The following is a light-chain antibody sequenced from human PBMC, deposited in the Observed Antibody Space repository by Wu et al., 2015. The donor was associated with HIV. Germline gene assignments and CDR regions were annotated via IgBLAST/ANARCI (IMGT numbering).Light chain of an antibody. CDR1: QSISSW. Sequence: DIQMTQSPSTLSASVGDRVTIICRASQSISSWLAWYQQKPGKAPKLLIYKASTLESGVPSRFGGSGSGTEFTLTISSLQPDDFATYYCQQYNSYSNTFGQGTKLEIK. V-gene: IGKV1-5*03. J-gene: IGKJ2*01. CDR3: QQYNSYSNT. CDR2: KAS.